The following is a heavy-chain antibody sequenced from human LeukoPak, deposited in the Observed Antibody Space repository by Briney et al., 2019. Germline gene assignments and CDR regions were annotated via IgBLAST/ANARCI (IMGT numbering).Heavy chain of an antibody. J-gene: IGHJ4*02. D-gene: IGHD3-3*01. CDR3: ARDETIFGVVIQEY. CDR1: GFTFSSYI. V-gene: IGHV3-21*01. CDR2: ISSSSSYI. Sequence: TGGSLRLSCAASGFTFSSYIMNWVRQAPGKGLEWVSSISSSSSYIYYADSVKGRFTISRDNAKNSLYLQMNSLRAEDTAVYYCARDETIFGVVIQEYWGQGTLVTVSS.